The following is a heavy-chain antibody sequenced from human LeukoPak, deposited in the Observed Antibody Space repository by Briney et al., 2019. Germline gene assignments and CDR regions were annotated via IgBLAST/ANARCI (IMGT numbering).Heavy chain of an antibody. CDR1: GSCFTSYW. CDR2: IIACNSNT. D-gene: IGHD5-12*01. CDR3: ARPVYSDYVSFEC. V-gene: IGHV5-51*01. J-gene: IGHJ4*02. Sequence: PGAALQISCKGSGSCFTSYWIAWGRPLPGKGLEWMGIIIACNSNTRYGPTFQGQVTISADKSISTAYLQWSSLRASDTAMYYCARPVYSDYVSFECWGQGTLVTVSS.